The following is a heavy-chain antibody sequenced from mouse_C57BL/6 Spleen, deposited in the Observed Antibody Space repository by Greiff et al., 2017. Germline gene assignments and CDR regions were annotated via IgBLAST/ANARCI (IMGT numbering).Heavy chain of an antibody. Sequence: EVKLVESGGGLVQSGRSLRLSCATSGFTFSDFYMEWVRQAPGKGLEWIAASRNKANDYTTEYSASVKGRFIVSRDTSQSILYLQMNALRAEDTAIYYCARDDYYGIFDYWGQGTTLTVSS. D-gene: IGHD1-1*01. CDR3: ARDDYYGIFDY. J-gene: IGHJ2*01. V-gene: IGHV7-1*01. CDR1: GFTFSDFY. CDR2: SRNKANDYTT.